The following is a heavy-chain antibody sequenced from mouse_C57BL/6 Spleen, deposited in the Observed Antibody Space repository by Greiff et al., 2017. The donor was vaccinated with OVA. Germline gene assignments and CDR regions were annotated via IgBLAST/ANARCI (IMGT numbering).Heavy chain of an antibody. Sequence: VQLQQSGPELVKPGASVKISCKASGYAFSSSWMNWVKQRPGTGLEWIGRIYPGDGDTNYNGKFKGKATLTADKSSSTAYMQLSSLTSEDSAVYFCARWIYYGSLYYFDYWGQGTTLTVSS. J-gene: IGHJ2*01. CDR2: IYPGDGDT. D-gene: IGHD1-1*01. V-gene: IGHV1-82*01. CDR3: ARWIYYGSLYYFDY. CDR1: GYAFSSSW.